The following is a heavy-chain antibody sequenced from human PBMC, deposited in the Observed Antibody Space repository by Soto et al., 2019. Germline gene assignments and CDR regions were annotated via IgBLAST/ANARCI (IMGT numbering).Heavy chain of an antibody. CDR2: IFYTGKT. D-gene: IGHD2-15*01. CDR3: ARVLEVAGGFDP. CDR1: AGSISNYH. Sequence: KPSETLSLTCSVSAGSISNYHWSWIRQPPGKGLEWIGYIFYTGKTNYNPSLKSRVTISLDTSKNQFSLRLDSVTAADTAVYYCARVLEVAGGFDPWGQGTLVTVSS. J-gene: IGHJ5*02. V-gene: IGHV4-59*01.